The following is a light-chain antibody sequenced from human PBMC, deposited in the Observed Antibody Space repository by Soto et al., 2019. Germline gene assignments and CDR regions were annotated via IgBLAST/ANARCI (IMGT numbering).Light chain of an antibody. Sequence: DIQMTQSPSSVSASVGDRVTITCRASQGLGVWLGWYQQKPGKAPQLLIFGASGLQTGVPSRFSGGGSGTDITLTVSRLQREYFATYYCQLAYSFPLTFGVWTKVEIK. V-gene: IGKV1-12*01. CDR2: GAS. CDR1: QGLGVW. J-gene: IGKJ4*01. CDR3: QLAYSFPLT.